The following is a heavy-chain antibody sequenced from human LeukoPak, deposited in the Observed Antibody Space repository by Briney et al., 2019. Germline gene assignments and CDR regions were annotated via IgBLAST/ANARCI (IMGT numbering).Heavy chain of an antibody. J-gene: IGHJ4*02. D-gene: IGHD1-26*01. CDR3: ARDRKWELPFRLDY. V-gene: IGHV3-48*01. CDR2: ISSSSSTI. CDR1: GFTFSSYS. Sequence: GGSLRLSCAASGFTFSSYSMNWVRQAPGKGLEWVSYISSSSSTIYYADSVKGRFTISRDNAKNSLYLQMNSLRAEDTAVYYCARDRKWELPFRLDYWGQGTLVTVSS.